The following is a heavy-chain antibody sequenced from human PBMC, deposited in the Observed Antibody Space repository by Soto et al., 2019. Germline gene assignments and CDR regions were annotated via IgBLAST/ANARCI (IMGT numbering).Heavy chain of an antibody. J-gene: IGHJ4*02. Sequence: QVQLVESGGGVVQPGRSLRLSCAASGFTFSSYGMHWVRQAPGKGLEWVAVISYDGSNKYYADSVKGRFTISRDNSKNSLYLQMNSLRAEDTAVYYCAKGNPRIEVAGTSSDYWCQGTLFTVSS. V-gene: IGHV3-30*18. CDR1: GFTFSSYG. CDR2: ISYDGSNK. D-gene: IGHD6-19*01. CDR3: AKGNPRIEVAGTSSDY.